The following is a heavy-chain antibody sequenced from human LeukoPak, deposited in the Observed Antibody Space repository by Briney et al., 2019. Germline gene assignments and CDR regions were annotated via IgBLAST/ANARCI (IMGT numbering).Heavy chain of an antibody. D-gene: IGHD5-18*01. CDR3: ARGLPYFDY. J-gene: IGHJ4*02. CDR1: GFTFTNYW. Sequence: GGSLRLSCSASGFTFTNYWMSWVRQAPGKGLEWVANIKQDGSEKYYVDSVKGRFTISRDNAKSSLYLQMNSLRAEDTAVYYCARGLPYFDYWGQGTLVTVSS. CDR2: IKQDGSEK. V-gene: IGHV3-7*01.